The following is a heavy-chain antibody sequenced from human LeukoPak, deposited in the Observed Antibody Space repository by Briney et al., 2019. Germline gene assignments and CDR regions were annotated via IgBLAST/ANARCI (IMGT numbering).Heavy chain of an antibody. CDR1: GFTFSSYS. CDR3: AREVGAIDH. D-gene: IGHD1-26*01. V-gene: IGHV3-48*04. Sequence: GGSLRLSCVGYGFTFSSYSMNWVRQAPGKGLEWVSYISTGSTTIYYADSVKGRFTISRDNAKYSLYLQMNSLRAEDTAVYYCAREVGAIDHWGQGTLVTVSS. CDR2: ISTGSTTI. J-gene: IGHJ4*02.